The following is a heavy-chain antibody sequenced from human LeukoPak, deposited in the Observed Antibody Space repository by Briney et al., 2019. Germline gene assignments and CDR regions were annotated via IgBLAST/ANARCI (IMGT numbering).Heavy chain of an antibody. CDR2: IRSKAYGGTT. D-gene: IGHD5-18*01. V-gene: IGHV3-49*04. CDR1: GFTFGDYA. J-gene: IGHJ4*02. CDR3: TRTRGYSYGYVDY. Sequence: GGSLRPSCTASGFTFGDYAMSWVRQAPGKGLEWVGFIRSKAYGGTTEYAASVKGRFTISRDDSKSIAYLQMNSLKTEDTAVYYCTRTRGYSYGYVDYWGQGTLVTVST.